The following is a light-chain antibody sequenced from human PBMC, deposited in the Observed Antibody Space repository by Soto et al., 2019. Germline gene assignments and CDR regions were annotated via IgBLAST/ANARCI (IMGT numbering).Light chain of an antibody. J-gene: IGKJ1*01. CDR1: QGISSY. CDR3: QQYSET. Sequence: DIQMTQSPSSLSASVGDRVTITCRASQGISSYLAWYQQKPGKVPKLLIYAASTLQSGVPSRFSGSGSGTDFTLTISSLQSEDFAVYYCQQYSETFGQGTKVDIK. V-gene: IGKV1-27*01. CDR2: AAS.